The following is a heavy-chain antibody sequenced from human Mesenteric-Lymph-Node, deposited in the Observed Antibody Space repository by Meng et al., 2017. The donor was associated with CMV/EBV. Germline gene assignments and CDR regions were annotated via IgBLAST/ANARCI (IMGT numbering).Heavy chain of an antibody. V-gene: IGHV4-34*01. D-gene: IGHD1-26*01. Sequence: LTCAVYGGSFSGYYWSWIRQPPGKGLEWIGEINHSGSTNYNPSLKSRVTISVDTSKNQFSLKLSSVTAADTAVYYCARRDSGSYLIDYWGQGTLVTVSS. CDR3: ARRDSGSYLIDY. CDR2: INHSGST. J-gene: IGHJ4*02. CDR1: GGSFSGYY.